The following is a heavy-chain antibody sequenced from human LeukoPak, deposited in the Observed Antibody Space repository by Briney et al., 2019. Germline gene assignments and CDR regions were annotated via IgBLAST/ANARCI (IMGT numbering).Heavy chain of an antibody. Sequence: TGGSLRLSCAASGFTFSSYAMSWVRQAPGKGLEWVSVSSGSGDNTYYADSVKGRFIVSRDNSKNTLYLQMDSLRAEDTAVYSCAKGHSSDSSGYAFRPLGYWGQGTLVTVSS. V-gene: IGHV3-23*01. D-gene: IGHD3-22*01. J-gene: IGHJ4*02. CDR3: AKGHSSDSSGYAFRPLGY. CDR1: GFTFSSYA. CDR2: SSGSGDNT.